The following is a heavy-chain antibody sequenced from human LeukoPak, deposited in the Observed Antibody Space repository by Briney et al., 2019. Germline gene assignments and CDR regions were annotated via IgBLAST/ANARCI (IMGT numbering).Heavy chain of an antibody. CDR3: AKDYDFWSGPEGGNWFDP. CDR1: GFTFSSYG. V-gene: IGHV3-30*02. CDR2: IRYDGSNK. Sequence: GGSLRLSCAASGFTFSSYGMHWVRQAPGKGLEWVAFIRYDGSNKYYADSVKGRFTISRDNSKNTLYLQMNSLRAEGTAVYYCAKDYDFWSGPEGGNWFDPWGQGTLVTVSS. J-gene: IGHJ5*02. D-gene: IGHD3-3*01.